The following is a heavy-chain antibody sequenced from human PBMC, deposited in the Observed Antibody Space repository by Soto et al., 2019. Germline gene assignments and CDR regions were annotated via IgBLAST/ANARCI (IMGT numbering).Heavy chain of an antibody. V-gene: IGHV3-23*01. D-gene: IGHD6-19*01. CDR1: GFNFSSHG. CDR3: AGGGGYL. J-gene: IGHJ4*02. Sequence: EVQVLESGGGLVQPGGSLRLSCTGTGFNFSSHGLSWVRQSPGKGLEWVSSISTSGGTTYYADSVKGRFIFSRDNSKNMGYLQMKSLRVEDTAVYYCAGGGGYLGGQGTLVIVSS. CDR2: ISTSGGTT.